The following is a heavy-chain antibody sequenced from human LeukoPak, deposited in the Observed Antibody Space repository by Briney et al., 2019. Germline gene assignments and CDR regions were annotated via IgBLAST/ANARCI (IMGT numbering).Heavy chain of an antibody. CDR2: IYPGDSDT. Sequence: GESLKISCKGSGYSFTSYWIGWVRQMPGKGLEWMGIIYPGDSDTRYSPSFQGQVTISADKSISTAYLQWSSLKASDTAMYYCARHITHYDSSGLGFDYWGQGTLVTVSS. V-gene: IGHV5-51*01. D-gene: IGHD3-22*01. CDR3: ARHITHYDSSGLGFDY. CDR1: GYSFTSYW. J-gene: IGHJ4*02.